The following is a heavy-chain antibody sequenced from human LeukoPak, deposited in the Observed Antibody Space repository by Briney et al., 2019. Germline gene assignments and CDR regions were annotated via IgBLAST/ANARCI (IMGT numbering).Heavy chain of an antibody. Sequence: GGSLRLSCAASGFTFSSYGMHWVRQAPGKGLEWVAVIWYDGSNKYYADSVKGRFAISRDNSKNTLYLQMNSLRAEDTAVYYCAREALSSGWYYFDYWGQGTLDTVSS. J-gene: IGHJ4*02. CDR2: IWYDGSNK. CDR1: GFTFSSYG. V-gene: IGHV3-33*01. CDR3: AREALSSGWYYFDY. D-gene: IGHD6-19*01.